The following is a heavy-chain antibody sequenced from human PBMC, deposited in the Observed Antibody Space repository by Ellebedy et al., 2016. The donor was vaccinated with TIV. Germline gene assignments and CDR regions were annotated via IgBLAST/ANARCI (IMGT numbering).Heavy chain of an antibody. V-gene: IGHV3-23*01. CDR1: GFLFNNYA. CDR2: ISAGGLST. Sequence: GGSLRLXXAASGFLFNNYAMSWVRQAPGKGLEWVSTISAGGLSTFLADSVKGRFTISRDNSKNTLYLQMNSLRAEDTAVYYCARAHFWEGMGAPSDSVTWGQGTLVTVSS. D-gene: IGHD1-26*01. J-gene: IGHJ5*02. CDR3: ARAHFWEGMGAPSDSVT.